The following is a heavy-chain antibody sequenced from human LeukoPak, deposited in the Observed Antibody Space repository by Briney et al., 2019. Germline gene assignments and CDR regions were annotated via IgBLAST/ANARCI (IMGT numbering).Heavy chain of an antibody. CDR1: GGSISSSSYY. Sequence: SETLSLTCTVSGGSISSSSYYWGWIRQPPGKGLEWIGSIYYSGSTYYNPSLKSRVTISVDTSKNQFSLKLSSVTAADTAVYYCARHPYSCGSSDYWGRGTLVTVSS. CDR3: ARHPYSCGSSDY. J-gene: IGHJ4*02. D-gene: IGHD5-18*01. CDR2: IYYSGST. V-gene: IGHV4-39*01.